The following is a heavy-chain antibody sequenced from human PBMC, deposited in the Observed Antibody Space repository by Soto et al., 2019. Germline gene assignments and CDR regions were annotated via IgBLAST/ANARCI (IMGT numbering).Heavy chain of an antibody. Sequence: ASVKVSCKASGYTFSSYAISWVRQAPGQGLEWMGGIVPIVGAANYAQKFQGRVTMTADESTGTAYMELSSLRSEDTAVYYCSRGRYSSYDPPSNYGMDVWGQGTTVTVSS. CDR3: SRGRYSSYDPPSNYGMDV. V-gene: IGHV1-69*13. D-gene: IGHD5-12*01. J-gene: IGHJ6*02. CDR1: GYTFSSYA. CDR2: IVPIVGAA.